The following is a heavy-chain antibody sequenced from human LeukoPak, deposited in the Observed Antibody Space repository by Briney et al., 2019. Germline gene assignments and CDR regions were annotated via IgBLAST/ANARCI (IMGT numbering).Heavy chain of an antibody. Sequence: SVKVSCKASGGTFSSYAISWVRQAPGQGLEWMGRIIPILGIANYAQKFQGRVTITTDESTSTAYMELSSLRSEDTAVYYCARGVLYGSGSYHYYYMDVWGKGTTVTVSS. CDR1: GGTFSSYA. V-gene: IGHV1-69*04. CDR3: ARGVLYGSGSYHYYYMDV. J-gene: IGHJ6*03. D-gene: IGHD3-10*01. CDR2: IIPILGIA.